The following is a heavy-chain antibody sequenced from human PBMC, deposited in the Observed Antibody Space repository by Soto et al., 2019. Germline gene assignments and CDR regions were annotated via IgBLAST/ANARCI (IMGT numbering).Heavy chain of an antibody. V-gene: IGHV4-34*01. CDR1: GGSFSGYY. CDR2: INHSEGT. D-gene: IGHD3-10*01. CDR3: ARPHYYGSGGYFF. J-gene: IGHJ4*02. Sequence: PSETLSLTCGVYGGSFSGYYWSWIRQPPGKRLEWIGEINHSEGTNYNPPLKTRVTISVDTSKNQFSLQLSSVTAADTAVYYCARPHYYGSGGYFFWGQGTLVTVSS.